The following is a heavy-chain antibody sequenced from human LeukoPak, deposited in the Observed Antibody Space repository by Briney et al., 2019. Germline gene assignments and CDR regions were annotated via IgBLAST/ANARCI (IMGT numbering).Heavy chain of an antibody. D-gene: IGHD2-2*01. J-gene: IGHJ6*02. CDR2: IYYSGST. Sequence: SESLSLTRTVSGGSISSSSYYGGWTRHSPGKALEGSQRIYYSGSTYYNPSLKSRVTISVDTSKHEFSLKLSSVTDADAAVYYCARIGADIVVVPATYGMDVWGQGTTVTVSS. CDR3: ARIGADIVVVPATYGMDV. CDR1: GGSISSSSYY. V-gene: IGHV4-39*01.